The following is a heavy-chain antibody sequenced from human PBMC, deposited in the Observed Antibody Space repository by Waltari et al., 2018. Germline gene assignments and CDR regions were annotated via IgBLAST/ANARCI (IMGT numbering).Heavy chain of an antibody. J-gene: IGHJ5*02. V-gene: IGHV1-69*04. CDR3: AKSPQLTTANWFDT. CDR2: ILPLLGVK. Sequence: QIQLIQSGAEVKEPGSSVKVPCKGSGGTFSSNAFSWVRQVPGQGLEWMGGILPLLGVKDYARRFQDRVMITADEVTKTAYMDLNSLTADDTAVYYCAKSPQLTTANWFDTWGQGMLVTVSS. D-gene: IGHD6-13*01. CDR1: GGTFSSNA.